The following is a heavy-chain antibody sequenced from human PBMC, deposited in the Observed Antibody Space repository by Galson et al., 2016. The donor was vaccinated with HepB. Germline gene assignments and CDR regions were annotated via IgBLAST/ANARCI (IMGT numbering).Heavy chain of an antibody. Sequence: SLRLSCAASGFTLDDYAMHWVRQAPGKGLEWVSGISWNSGSIGYAASGKGRFTISRDNAKNSLYLQMNSLRAGDTAVYYCARGYYGSGSYYFDYWGQGTLVTVSS. V-gene: IGHV3-9*01. D-gene: IGHD3-10*01. J-gene: IGHJ4*02. CDR2: ISWNSGSI. CDR1: GFTLDDYA. CDR3: ARGYYGSGSYYFDY.